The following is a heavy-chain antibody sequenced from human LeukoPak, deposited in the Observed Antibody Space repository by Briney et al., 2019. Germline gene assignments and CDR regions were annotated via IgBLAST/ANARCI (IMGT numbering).Heavy chain of an antibody. CDR3: ARETYCTNGVCYPHDASDI. V-gene: IGHV4-31*03. CDR1: GGSISSGGYY. CDR2: IYYSGST. J-gene: IGHJ3*02. D-gene: IGHD2-8*01. Sequence: SETLSLTCTVSGGSISSGGYYWSWIRQHPGKGLEWIGYIYYSGSTYYNPSLKSRVTISVDTSKNQFSLKLSSVTAADTAVYYCARETYCTNGVCYPHDASDIWGQGTMVTVSS.